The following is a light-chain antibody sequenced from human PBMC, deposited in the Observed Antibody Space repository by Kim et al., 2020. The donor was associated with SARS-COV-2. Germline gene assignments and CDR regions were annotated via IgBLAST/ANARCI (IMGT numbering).Light chain of an antibody. CDR2: QDS. J-gene: IGLJ1*01. V-gene: IGLV3-1*01. CDR1: KLGDKY. CDR3: QAWDSSTGV. Sequence: SPRQTVSITCSGDKLGDKYVCWYHQKPGQSPVLVIYQDSKRPSGIPERFSGSNSGNTATLTISGTQAMDEADYYCQAWDSSTGVFGTGTKVTVL.